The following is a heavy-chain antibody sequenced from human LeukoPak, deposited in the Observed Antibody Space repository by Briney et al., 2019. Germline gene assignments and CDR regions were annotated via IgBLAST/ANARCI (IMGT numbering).Heavy chain of an antibody. J-gene: IGHJ5*02. D-gene: IGHD2-2*01. CDR2: IYYSGST. Sequence: SETLSLTCTVSGGSISSSSYYRGWIRQPPGKGLEWIGSIYYSGSTYYNPSLKSRVTISVDTSKNQFSLKLSSVTAADTAVYYCASGYCSSTSCYYGWFDPWGQGTLVTVSS. CDR1: GGSISSSSYY. V-gene: IGHV4-39*07. CDR3: ASGYCSSTSCYYGWFDP.